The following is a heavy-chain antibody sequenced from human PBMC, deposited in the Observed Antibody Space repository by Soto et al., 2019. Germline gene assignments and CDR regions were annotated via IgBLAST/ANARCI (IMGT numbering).Heavy chain of an antibody. V-gene: IGHV1-69*01. D-gene: IGHD3-22*01. Sequence: QVQLVQSGAEVRKPGSSVKVSCKSSGGTFSSYGISWVRQAPGQGLEWMGGINTIFTTAKYAQKFQGRVTITADESTSTAYMELSSLQSADTAVYYCARGVITYYYDGSGYGYYFDYWGQGTLVTVSS. J-gene: IGHJ4*02. CDR1: GGTFSSYG. CDR2: INTIFTTA. CDR3: ARGVITYYYDGSGYGYYFDY.